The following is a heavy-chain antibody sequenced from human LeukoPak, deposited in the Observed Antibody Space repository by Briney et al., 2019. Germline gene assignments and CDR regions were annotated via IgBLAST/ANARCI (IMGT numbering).Heavy chain of an antibody. J-gene: IGHJ4*02. CDR1: GYTFSNYG. D-gene: IGHD3-22*01. Sequence: GASVTVSCKASGYTFSNYGISWVRQAPGQGLEWLGWISAYNGNTHYAQKLQGRVTLTTDTSTSTAYMEVRSLRSDDTAVYFCARVMPDYYDSSGYPLFFDYWGQGTLVTVSS. CDR2: ISAYNGNT. V-gene: IGHV1-18*01. CDR3: ARVMPDYYDSSGYPLFFDY.